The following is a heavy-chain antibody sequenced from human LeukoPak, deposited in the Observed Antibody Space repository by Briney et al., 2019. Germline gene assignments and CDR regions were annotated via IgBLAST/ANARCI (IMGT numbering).Heavy chain of an antibody. CDR3: ARSEKYQLLIDY. J-gene: IGHJ4*02. D-gene: IGHD2-2*01. V-gene: IGHV1-2*02. CDR1: GYTFTGYY. CDR2: INPNSGGT. Sequence: ASVKVSCTASGYTFTGYYMHWVRQAPGQGLEWMGWINPNSGGTNYAQKFQGRVTMTRDTSISTAYMELSRLRSDDTAVYYCARSEKYQLLIDYWGQGTLVTVSS.